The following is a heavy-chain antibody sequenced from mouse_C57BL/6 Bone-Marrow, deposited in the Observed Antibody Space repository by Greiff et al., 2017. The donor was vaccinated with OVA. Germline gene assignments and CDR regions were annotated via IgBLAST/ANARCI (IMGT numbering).Heavy chain of an antibody. Sequence: QVQLQQPGAELVRPGSSVKLSCKASGYTFTSYWMHWVKQRPIQGLEWIGNIDPSDSETHYNQKFKDKATLTVDKASSTAYMQLSSLTSEDSAVYYCARGGWLLPYFDYWGQGTTLTVSS. CDR3: ARGGWLLPYFDY. J-gene: IGHJ2*01. CDR1: GYTFTSYW. D-gene: IGHD2-3*01. V-gene: IGHV1-52*01. CDR2: IDPSDSET.